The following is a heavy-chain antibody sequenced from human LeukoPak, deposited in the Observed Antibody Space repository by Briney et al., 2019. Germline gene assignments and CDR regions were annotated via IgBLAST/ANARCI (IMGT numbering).Heavy chain of an antibody. D-gene: IGHD3-16*02. Sequence: PGGSLKLSCAASGFSFSDNSMTWVRQAPGKGLEWVSSISPSSSYIFYSDSLKGRFTISRDNAKNSLYLQMNSLRVEDTAVYYCVRHRTASDYWGQGILVTVS. J-gene: IGHJ4*02. CDR1: GFSFSDNS. CDR2: ISPSSSYI. V-gene: IGHV3-21*01. CDR3: VRHRTASDY.